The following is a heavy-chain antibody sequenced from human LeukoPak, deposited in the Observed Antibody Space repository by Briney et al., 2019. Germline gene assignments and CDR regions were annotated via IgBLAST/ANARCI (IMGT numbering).Heavy chain of an antibody. Sequence: GGSLRLSCAASGFTFGSYWMSWVRQAPGKGLEWVANIKEDGSAKFHVDSVKGRFTISRDNAKNSLFLQMNSLRVEDTAVYYCARERPYGASARDYWGQGTLVTVSS. CDR3: ARERPYGASARDY. D-gene: IGHD4-17*01. CDR1: GFTFGSYW. V-gene: IGHV3-7*01. J-gene: IGHJ4*02. CDR2: IKEDGSAK.